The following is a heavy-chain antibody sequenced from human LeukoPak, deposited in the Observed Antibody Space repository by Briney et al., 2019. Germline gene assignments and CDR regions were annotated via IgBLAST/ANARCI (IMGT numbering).Heavy chain of an antibody. V-gene: IGHV1-2*02. CDR2: INPNSGGT. Sequence: GASVKVSCKASGYTFTGYYMHWVRPAPGQGLAWMGWINPNSGGTNYAQKFQGRVTMTRDTSISTAYMELSRLRSDDTAVYYCARARRVDDILTGYYWGQGTLVTVSS. D-gene: IGHD3-9*01. J-gene: IGHJ4*02. CDR3: ARARRVDDILTGYY. CDR1: GYTFTGYY.